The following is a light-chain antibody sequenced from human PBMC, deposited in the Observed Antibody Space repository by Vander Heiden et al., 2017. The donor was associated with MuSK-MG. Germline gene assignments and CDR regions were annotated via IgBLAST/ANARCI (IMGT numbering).Light chain of an antibody. CDR2: AAS. Sequence: IQMTQSPPSLSASVGARVTITCRASQSISSYLNWYQQKPGKAPKLLIYAASSLQSGVPSRFSGSGSGTDFTLTISSLQPEDFASYYCQQNYTNPPLTFGEGTKVEIK. J-gene: IGKJ4*01. CDR3: QQNYTNPPLT. CDR1: QSISSY. V-gene: IGKV1-39*01.